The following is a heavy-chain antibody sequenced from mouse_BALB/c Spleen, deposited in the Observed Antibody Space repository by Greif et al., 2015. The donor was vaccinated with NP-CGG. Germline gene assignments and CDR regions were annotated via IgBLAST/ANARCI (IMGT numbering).Heavy chain of an antibody. CDR1: GFSLTSYG. V-gene: IGHV2-5*01. J-gene: IGHJ1*01. CDR3: AKNYGSSYWYFDV. D-gene: IGHD1-1*01. CDR2: IWRGGST. Sequence: QVKLMESGPGLVQPSQSLSITCTVSGFSLTSYGVHWVRQSPGKGLEWLGVIWRGGSTDYNAAFMSRLSITKDNSKSQVFFKMNSLQADDTAIYYCAKNYGSSYWYFDVWGAGTTVTVSS.